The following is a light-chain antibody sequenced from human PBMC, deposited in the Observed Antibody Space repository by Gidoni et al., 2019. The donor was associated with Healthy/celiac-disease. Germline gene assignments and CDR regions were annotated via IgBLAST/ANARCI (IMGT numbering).Light chain of an antibody. V-gene: IGLV3-1*01. Sequence: SYELTQPPSVSVSPGQTASITFSGDKLGDKYACWYQQKPGQSPVLVIYQDIKRPSGIPGRFSGSNSGNTATLTISGTQAMDEADYYCQSWDSSTVVFGGGTKLTVL. CDR3: QSWDSSTVV. CDR1: KLGDKY. CDR2: QDI. J-gene: IGLJ2*01.